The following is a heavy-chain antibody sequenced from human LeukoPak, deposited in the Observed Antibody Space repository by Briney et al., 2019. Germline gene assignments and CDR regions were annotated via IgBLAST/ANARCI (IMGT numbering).Heavy chain of an antibody. CDR2: ISDSGKNS. Sequence: GGSLRLSCAASGFTFSNYGMNWVRQAPGKGLEWVSSISDSGKNSYYANSVKGRFTISRVNSKNTLYLQMNSLRAEDTAVYYCAKRVEYSSSSGGYFDYWGQGTLVTVSS. J-gene: IGHJ4*02. CDR3: AKRVEYSSSSGGYFDY. D-gene: IGHD6-6*01. V-gene: IGHV3-23*01. CDR1: GFTFSNYG.